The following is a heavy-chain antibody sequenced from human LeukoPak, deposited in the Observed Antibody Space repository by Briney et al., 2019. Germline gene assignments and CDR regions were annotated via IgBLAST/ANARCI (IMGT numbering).Heavy chain of an antibody. CDR3: AREEVIAAAGPTLDY. J-gene: IGHJ4*02. CDR2: IWYDGSNK. CDR1: GFTFSSYG. Sequence: GRSLRLSCAASGFTFSSYGMHWVRQAPGKGLEWVAVIWYDGSNKYYADSVKGRFTISRDNSKNTLYLQMNSLRAEDTAVYYCAREEVIAAAGPTLDYWGQGALVTVSS. D-gene: IGHD6-13*01. V-gene: IGHV3-33*01.